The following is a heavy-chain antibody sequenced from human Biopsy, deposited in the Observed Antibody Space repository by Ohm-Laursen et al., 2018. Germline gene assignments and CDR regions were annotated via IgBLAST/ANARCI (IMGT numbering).Heavy chain of an antibody. CDR1: GVSINTGGYY. CDR2: IHHSGNT. D-gene: IGHD3-16*01. CDR3: TRAGGGKIYGL. V-gene: IGHV4-31*02. Sequence: SETLSLTWSVSGVSINTGGYYWTWIRQHPGTGLEWIGYIHHSGNTLYNPSLKSRLTISVDTSRNQFSLKLTSVTAADTALYYCTRAGGGKIYGLWGQGTLVTVSS. J-gene: IGHJ4*02.